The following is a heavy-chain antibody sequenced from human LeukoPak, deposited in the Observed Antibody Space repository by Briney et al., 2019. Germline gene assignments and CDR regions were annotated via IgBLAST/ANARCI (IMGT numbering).Heavy chain of an antibody. Sequence: GGSLRLSCAASAFTFRMIWVRQAPGKGLGWVANIKQDGRDKYYVDSVKGRFTISRDNAKDSLYLQMNSLRAEDTAVYYCARVDGHAHWFDPWGQGTLVTVSS. CDR2: IKQDGRDK. J-gene: IGHJ5*02. CDR1: AFTFR. V-gene: IGHV3-7*03. CDR3: ARVDGHAHWFDP.